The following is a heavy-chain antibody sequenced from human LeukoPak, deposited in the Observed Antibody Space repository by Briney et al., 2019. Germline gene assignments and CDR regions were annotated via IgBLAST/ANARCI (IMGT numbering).Heavy chain of an antibody. J-gene: IGHJ4*02. V-gene: IGHV4-34*01. CDR3: ARGPVVVVPAASHFDY. D-gene: IGHD2-2*01. CDR2: INHSGST. CDR1: GGSFSGYY. Sequence: SETLSLTCAVYGGSFSGYYWSWIRQPPGKGLEWIGEINHSGSTNYNPSLKSRVTISVDTSKNQFSLKLSSVTAADTAVYYCARGPVVVVPAASHFDYWGQGTLVTVSS.